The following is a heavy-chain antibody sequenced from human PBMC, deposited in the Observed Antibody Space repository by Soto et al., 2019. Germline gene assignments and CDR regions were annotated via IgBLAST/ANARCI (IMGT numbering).Heavy chain of an antibody. J-gene: IGHJ4*02. CDR3: ARAQSVWGTPYALDY. CDR2: IYYSGST. CDR1: GCSISSGGYY. D-gene: IGHD3-16*01. Sequence: QVQLQESGPGLVKPSQTLSLTCTVSGCSISSGGYYWSWIRQHPGKGLEWIGYIYYSGSTYYNPSLKSRVTISVDTSKNHFSLKLSSVTAADTAVYYCARAQSVWGTPYALDYWGQGTLVTVSS. V-gene: IGHV4-31*03.